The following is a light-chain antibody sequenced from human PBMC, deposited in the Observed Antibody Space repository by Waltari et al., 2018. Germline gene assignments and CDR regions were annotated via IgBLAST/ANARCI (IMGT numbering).Light chain of an antibody. V-gene: IGKV3-20*01. J-gene: IGKJ4*01. CDR2: GAS. CDR3: QQYGSSPKT. Sequence: EIVLTQSPGTLSLSPGERATLSCRASQRVSSSYLAWYQQKPGQAPRLIIYGASSRATGIPDRFSGSGSGTDFTLTISRLEPEDFAVYYCQQYGSSPKTFGGGTKVEIK. CDR1: QRVSSSY.